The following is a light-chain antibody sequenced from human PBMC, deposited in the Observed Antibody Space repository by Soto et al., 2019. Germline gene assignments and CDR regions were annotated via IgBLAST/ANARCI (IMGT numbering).Light chain of an antibody. CDR2: GAS. Sequence: LVLTQSPGTLSLYPGERATLSCRASQSVTSSCLAWYQQKPGQAPRLLIFGASSRATDIPDRFGGSGSGTDFTLTISRLEPEDFAVYYCQQYGSSPQTFGQGTKVDIK. V-gene: IGKV3-20*01. CDR3: QQYGSSPQT. CDR1: QSVTSSC. J-gene: IGKJ1*01.